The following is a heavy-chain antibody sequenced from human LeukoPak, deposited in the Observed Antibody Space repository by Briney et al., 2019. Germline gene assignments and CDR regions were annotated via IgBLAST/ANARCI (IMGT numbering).Heavy chain of an antibody. CDR2: IGSSSSYI. J-gene: IGHJ4*02. D-gene: IGHD2-8*02. V-gene: IGHV3-21*01. CDR1: GFTFSSHS. CDR3: ARDRPSRRPGLVVDF. Sequence: GGSLRLSCAASGFTFSSHSMNWVRQAPGKGLEWVSSIGSSSSYIYYADSVKGRFTISRDNAKNSLYLQMNSLRADDTAVYYCARDRPSRRPGLVVDFWGQGALVTVSS.